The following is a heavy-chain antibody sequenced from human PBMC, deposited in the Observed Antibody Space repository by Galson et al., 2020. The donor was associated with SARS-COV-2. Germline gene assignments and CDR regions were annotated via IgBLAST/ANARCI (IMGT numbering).Heavy chain of an antibody. J-gene: IGHJ4*02. CDR3: AREGLYSSSWYYFDY. CDR2: INPNSGGT. D-gene: IGHD6-13*01. CDR1: GYTFTGYY. Sequence: ASVKVSCKASGYTFTGYYMHWVRQAPGQGLEWMGWINPNSGGTNYAQKFQGRVTMTRDTSISTAYMELSRLRSDDTAVYYCAREGLYSSSWYYFDYWGQGTLVTVSS. V-gene: IGHV1-2*02.